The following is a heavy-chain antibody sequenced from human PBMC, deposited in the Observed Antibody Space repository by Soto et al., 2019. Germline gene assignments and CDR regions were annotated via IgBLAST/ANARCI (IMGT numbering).Heavy chain of an antibody. D-gene: IGHD3-3*01. J-gene: IGHJ6*02. CDR1: GFTFSSYA. Sequence: QAGGSLRLSCAASGFTFSSYAMSWVRQAPGKGLEWVSAISGSGGSTYYADSVKGRFTISRDNSKNTLYLQMNSLRAEDTAVYYCARVITPYYYYGMDVWGQGTTVTVSS. CDR2: ISGSGGST. CDR3: ARVITPYYYYGMDV. V-gene: IGHV3-23*01.